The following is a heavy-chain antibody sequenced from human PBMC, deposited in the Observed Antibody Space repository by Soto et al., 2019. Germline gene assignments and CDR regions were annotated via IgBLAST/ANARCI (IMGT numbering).Heavy chain of an antibody. D-gene: IGHD7-27*01. CDR2: IYPGDSDT. CDR3: ERQDSTGVGGLIGDFDI. Sequence: GESLKISCKGSGYSFTSYWIGWVRQMPGKGLEWMGIIYPGDSDTRYSPSFQGQVTISADKSISTAYLQWSSLKAADTAMYYCERQDSTGVGGLIGDFDIWGQGTMVTVSS. J-gene: IGHJ3*02. V-gene: IGHV5-51*01. CDR1: GYSFTSYW.